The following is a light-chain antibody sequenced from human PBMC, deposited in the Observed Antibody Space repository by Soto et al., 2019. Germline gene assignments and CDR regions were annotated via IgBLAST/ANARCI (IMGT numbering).Light chain of an antibody. CDR2: EVN. V-gene: IGLV2-8*01. Sequence: QSALTQPPSASGSPGQSVTIPCTGTNSDVGAYNYVSWYQQYPGKVPKLIIYEVNKRPSGVPDRISGSKSGNTASLTVSGLQAEDEADYYCSSFAGSSTSFGGGTKVTVL. CDR1: NSDVGAYNY. CDR3: SSFAGSSTS. J-gene: IGLJ3*02.